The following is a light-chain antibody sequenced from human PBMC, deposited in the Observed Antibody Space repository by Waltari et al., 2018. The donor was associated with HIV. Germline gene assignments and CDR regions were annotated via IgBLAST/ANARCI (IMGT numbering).Light chain of an antibody. Sequence: QSALTQPRSVSGSPGQSVTISCTGTSSDVGGYNYVSWYQQHPGKAPIRMIYVCSSRPSGVPDRFSGSKSGNTASLTISGLQSEDEADYYCCSYAGSYTLVFGGGTKLTVL. CDR3: CSYAGSYTLV. CDR2: VCS. J-gene: IGLJ2*01. CDR1: SSDVGGYNY. V-gene: IGLV2-11*01.